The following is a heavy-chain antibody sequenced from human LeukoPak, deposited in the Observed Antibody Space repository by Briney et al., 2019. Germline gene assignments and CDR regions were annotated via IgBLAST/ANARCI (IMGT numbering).Heavy chain of an antibody. J-gene: IGHJ5*02. CDR1: GYTFTGYY. D-gene: IGHD3-3*01. Sequence: ASVKVSCKASGYTFTGYYMHWVRQAPGQGLEWMGWINPNSGGTNYAQKFQGRVTMTRDTSISTAYMELSRLRSDDTAVYYCAKGQANPPTSFWSGTFAKYNWFDPWGQGTLVTVSS. CDR3: AKGQANPPTSFWSGTFAKYNWFDP. V-gene: IGHV1-2*02. CDR2: INPNSGGT.